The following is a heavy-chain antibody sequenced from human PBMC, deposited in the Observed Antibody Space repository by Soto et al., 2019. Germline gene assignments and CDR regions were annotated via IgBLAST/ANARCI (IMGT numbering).Heavy chain of an antibody. J-gene: IGHJ4*02. V-gene: IGHV1-8*01. CDR2: VNPNNGDT. Sequence: QVQLVQSGAELKKPGASVKVSCKASGYTFSNYDMNWVRQATGQGPEWIGWVNPNNGDTGYAQKVQGRVTLTTDISTTTAYLELTSLRSEDTAIYYCAKVSRKGSAIDFAYWGQGNLITVSS. CDR3: AKVSRKGSAIDFAY. D-gene: IGHD3-10*01. CDR1: GYTFSNYD.